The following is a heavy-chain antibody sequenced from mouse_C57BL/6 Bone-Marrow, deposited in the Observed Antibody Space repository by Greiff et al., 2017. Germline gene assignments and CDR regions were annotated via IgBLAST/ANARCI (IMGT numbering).Heavy chain of an antibody. D-gene: IGHD2-4*01. CDR2: MHPNGGSP. V-gene: IGHV1-64*01. Sequence: QVQLKQPGAELVKPGASVKLSCKASGYTFTNYWMHWVKQRPGQGLEWIGMMHPNGGSPDYNEQFKSEATLSVDKSSRTAYMELSSLTSEDSAVYYCARSYDYDDYTMDYGGQGTSVTVSS. CDR1: GYTFTNYW. J-gene: IGHJ4*01. CDR3: ARSYDYDDYTMDY.